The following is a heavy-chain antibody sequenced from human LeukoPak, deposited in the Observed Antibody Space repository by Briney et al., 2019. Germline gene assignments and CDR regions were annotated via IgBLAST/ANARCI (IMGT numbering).Heavy chain of an antibody. Sequence: GGSLRLSCAASGFTFSSYSMNWVRQAPGKGLEWVSYISSSSSTIYYADSVKGRFTISRDNAKNSLYLQMNSLRAEDTAVYSCARSRTMVRGAFDYWGQGTLVTVSS. J-gene: IGHJ4*02. CDR3: ARSRTMVRGAFDY. V-gene: IGHV3-48*04. D-gene: IGHD3-10*01. CDR2: ISSSSSTI. CDR1: GFTFSSYS.